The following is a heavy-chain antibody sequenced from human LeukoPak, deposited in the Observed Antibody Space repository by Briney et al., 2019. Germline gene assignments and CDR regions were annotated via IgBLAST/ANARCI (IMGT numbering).Heavy chain of an antibody. CDR3: ATAPLPDVYYSSCWRCFDY. J-gene: IGHJ4*02. CDR1: GYTLTELS. Sequence: ASVKVSCKVSGYTLTELSMHWVRQAPGKGLEWMGGFDPEDGETIYAQKFQGRVTMTEDTSTDTAYMELSSLRSEDTAVYYCATAPLPDVYYSSCWRCFDYWGQGTLVTVSS. D-gene: IGHD6-19*01. CDR2: FDPEDGET. V-gene: IGHV1-24*01.